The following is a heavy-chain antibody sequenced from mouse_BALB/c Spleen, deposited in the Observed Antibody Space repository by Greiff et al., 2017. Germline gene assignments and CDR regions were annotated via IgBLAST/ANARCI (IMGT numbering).Heavy chain of an antibody. Sequence: EVMLVESGGGLVQPGGSLKLSCAASGFTFSSYGMSWVRQTPDKRLELVATINSNGGSTYYPDSVKGRFTISRDNAKNTLYLQMSSLKSEDTAMYYCARERGNDYWGQGTTLTVSS. CDR1: GFTFSSYG. D-gene: IGHD2-1*01. V-gene: IGHV5-6-3*01. CDR3: ARERGNDY. J-gene: IGHJ2*01. CDR2: INSNGGST.